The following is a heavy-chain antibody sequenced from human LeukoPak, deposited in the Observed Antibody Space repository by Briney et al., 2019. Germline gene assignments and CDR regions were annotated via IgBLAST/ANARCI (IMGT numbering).Heavy chain of an antibody. CDR2: IIPIFGTA. J-gene: IGHJ4*02. Sequence: SVKVSCKASGGTFSSYAISWVRQAPGQGLEWMGGIIPIFGTANYAQKFQGRVTITADESSSTAYMELSSLRSEDTAVYYCATRRGKRGYSGYDSVGFDYWGQGTLVTVSS. CDR3: ATRRGKRGYSGYDSVGFDY. CDR1: GGTFSSYA. D-gene: IGHD5-12*01. V-gene: IGHV1-69*13.